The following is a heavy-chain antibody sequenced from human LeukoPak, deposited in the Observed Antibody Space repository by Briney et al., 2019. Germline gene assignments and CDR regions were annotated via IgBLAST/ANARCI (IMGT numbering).Heavy chain of an antibody. CDR1: GFTFSSYA. V-gene: IGHV3-23*01. CDR3: ARDESGVDY. D-gene: IGHD1-26*01. CDR2: ISGSGGST. Sequence: GGSLRLSCAASGFTFSSYAMSWVRQAPGKGLEWVSAISGSGGSTYYADSVKGRFTISRDNAKNSLYLQMNSLRAEDTAVYYCARDESGVDYWGQGTLVTVSS. J-gene: IGHJ4*02.